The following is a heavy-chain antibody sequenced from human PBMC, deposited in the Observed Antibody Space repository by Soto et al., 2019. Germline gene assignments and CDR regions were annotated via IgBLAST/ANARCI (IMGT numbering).Heavy chain of an antibody. CDR3: ARDPYSSGWYMGYYYYYGMNV. CDR2: IYTSGST. J-gene: IGHJ6*02. CDR1: GGSISSYY. V-gene: IGHV4-4*07. Sequence: PSKTLSLTCTVSGGSISSYYWSWIRQPAGKGLEWIGRIYTSGSTNYNPSLKSRVTMSVDTSKNQFSLKLSSVTAADTAVYYCARDPYSSGWYMGYYYYYGMNVWGQGTTVTVSS. D-gene: IGHD6-19*01.